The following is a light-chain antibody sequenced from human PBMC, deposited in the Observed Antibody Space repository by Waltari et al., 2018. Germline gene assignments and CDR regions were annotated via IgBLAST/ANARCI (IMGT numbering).Light chain of an antibody. Sequence: SYEVTQQPSVSVSPGQTASVTCSGAELGSKYTSWYQQRPGPSPVVVIYQNTKRPSGIPERFSGSNSGNTATLTISGTQAMDEADYYCQAWDSTIAVFGGGTKLTVL. CDR3: QAWDSTIAV. J-gene: IGLJ2*01. V-gene: IGLV3-1*01. CDR1: ELGSKY. CDR2: QNT.